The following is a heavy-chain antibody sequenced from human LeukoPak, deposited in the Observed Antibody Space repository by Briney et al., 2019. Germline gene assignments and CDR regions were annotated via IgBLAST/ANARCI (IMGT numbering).Heavy chain of an antibody. CDR3: ARVLAVAGDY. J-gene: IGHJ4*02. CDR1: GFTFDDYA. Sequence: GRSLRLSCAASGFTFDDYAMHWVRQAPGKGLEWVSGISWNSGSIGYADSVKGRFTISRDNAKNSLYLQMNSLRAEDTAVYYCARVLAVAGDYWGQGTLVTVSS. D-gene: IGHD6-19*01. V-gene: IGHV3-9*01. CDR2: ISWNSGSI.